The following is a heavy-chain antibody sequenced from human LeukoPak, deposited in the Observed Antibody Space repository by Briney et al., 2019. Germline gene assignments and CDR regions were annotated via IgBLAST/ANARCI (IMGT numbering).Heavy chain of an antibody. J-gene: IGHJ4*02. CDR3: ARRRSLSYSSSSGFDY. CDR2: FYYSGST. Sequence: SETLSLTCTVSGGSISSSSYYWGWIRQPPGKGLEWIGSFYYSGSTYYNPSLKSRVTITVDTSKNQFSLKLSSVTAADTAVYYCARRRSLSYSSSSGFDYWGQGTLVTVSS. D-gene: IGHD6-6*01. V-gene: IGHV4-39*01. CDR1: GGSISSSSYY.